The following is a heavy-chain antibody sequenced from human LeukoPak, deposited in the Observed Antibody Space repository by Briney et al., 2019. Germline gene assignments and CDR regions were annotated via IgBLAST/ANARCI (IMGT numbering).Heavy chain of an antibody. CDR2: INHSGST. CDR1: GGSFSGYY. V-gene: IGHV4-34*01. Sequence: PSETLSLTCAVYGGSFSGYYWSWIRQPPGKGLEWIGEINHSGSTNYNPSLKSRVTIPVDTSKNQFSLKLSSVTAADTAVYYCARYKFGYYGSGSYFDYWGQGTLVTVSS. D-gene: IGHD3-10*01. CDR3: ARYKFGYYGSGSYFDY. J-gene: IGHJ4*02.